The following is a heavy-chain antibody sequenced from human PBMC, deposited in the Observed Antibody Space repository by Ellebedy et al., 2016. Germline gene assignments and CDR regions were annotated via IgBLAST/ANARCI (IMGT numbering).Heavy chain of an antibody. J-gene: IGHJ6*03. D-gene: IGHD5-12*01. Sequence: SETLSLTXTVSGGSLSNNNWTWIRHLPGKGLEWIGNLYDSGNTDYNASFKGRLIISLDTSKKQFSLSLTSVTAADTAVYYCTREVRGRSFNGYDYYFYYYTDVWGRGTTVTVSS. CDR2: LYDSGNT. CDR3: TREVRGRSFNGYDYYFYYYTDV. V-gene: IGHV4-59*13. CDR1: GGSLSNNN.